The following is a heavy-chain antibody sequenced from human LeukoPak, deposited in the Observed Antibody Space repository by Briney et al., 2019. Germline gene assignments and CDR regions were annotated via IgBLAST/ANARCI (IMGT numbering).Heavy chain of an antibody. CDR3: ARPHCSSTDCHPPEWCHP. D-gene: IGHD2-2*01. CDR1: GYTLTNYD. V-gene: IGHV1-8*01. J-gene: IGHJ5*02. CDR2: MNPNSGNT. Sequence: ASVKVSCKTSGYTLTNYDINWVRQATGQGLEWMGWMNPNSGNTGYAQKFQGRVTMTRNTSISTAYMELSSLRSEDTAVYYCARPHCSSTDCHPPEWCHPWGQGTLVTVSS.